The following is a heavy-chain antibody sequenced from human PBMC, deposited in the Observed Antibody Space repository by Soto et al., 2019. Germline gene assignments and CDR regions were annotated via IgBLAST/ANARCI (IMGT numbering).Heavy chain of an antibody. D-gene: IGHD3-10*01. J-gene: IGHJ4*02. CDR3: ATAGGGLWFGEPPL. Sequence: EVQLVESGGGLVKPGGSLRLSCAASGFTFSNAWMNWVRQAPGKGQEWVGRIKSKTDGGTTDYAAPVKGRFTISRDDSKNTVYLQMNSLKTEDTAVYYCATAGGGLWFGEPPLWGQGTLVTVSS. CDR2: IKSKTDGGTT. V-gene: IGHV3-15*07. CDR1: GFTFSNAW.